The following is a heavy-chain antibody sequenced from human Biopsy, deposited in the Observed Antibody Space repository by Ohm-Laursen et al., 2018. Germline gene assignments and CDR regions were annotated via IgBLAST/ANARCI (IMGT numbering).Heavy chain of an antibody. D-gene: IGHD3-9*01. CDR1: GASVKTSGYF. V-gene: IGHV4-31*03. J-gene: IGHJ2*01. Sequence: SDTLSLTCSVSGASVKTSGYFWAWIRQRPGKGLEWIGYISYNERTHYNPSLTSRLAISFGTSNNRISLQLRSVRVADTAVYYCVREPKTGTAEAWYFDLWGRGSPVTVPS. CDR3: VREPKTGTAEAWYFDL. CDR2: ISYNERT.